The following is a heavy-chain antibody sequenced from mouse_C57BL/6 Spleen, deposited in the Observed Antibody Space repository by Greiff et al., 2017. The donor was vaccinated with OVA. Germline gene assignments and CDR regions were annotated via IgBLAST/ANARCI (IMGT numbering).Heavy chain of an antibody. CDR3: ARRDDGGYYAMDY. CDR1: GFSLTSYA. Sequence: VKLMESGPGLVAPSQSLSITCTVSGFSLTSYAISWVRQPPGKGLEWLGVIWTGGGTNYNSALKSRLSISKDNSKSQVFLKMNSLQTDDTARDYCARRDDGGYYAMDYWGQGTSVTVSS. J-gene: IGHJ4*01. CDR2: IWTGGGT. V-gene: IGHV2-9-1*01. D-gene: IGHD2-12*01.